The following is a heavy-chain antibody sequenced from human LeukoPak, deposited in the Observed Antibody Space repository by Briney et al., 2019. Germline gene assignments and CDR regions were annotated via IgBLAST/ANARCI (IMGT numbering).Heavy chain of an antibody. D-gene: IGHD3-10*01. Sequence: GGSLRLSCAASGFTFSSYGMSWVRRAPGKGLEWVSGISGSGGATYYADSVKGRFTISRDDPHNTLYLQMNSLRAEDTAVYFCARGGVDYYGSGTYYLMYYFDYWGQGALVTVSS. V-gene: IGHV3-23*01. CDR2: ISGSGGAT. CDR3: ARGGVDYYGSGTYYLMYYFDY. J-gene: IGHJ4*02. CDR1: GFTFSSYG.